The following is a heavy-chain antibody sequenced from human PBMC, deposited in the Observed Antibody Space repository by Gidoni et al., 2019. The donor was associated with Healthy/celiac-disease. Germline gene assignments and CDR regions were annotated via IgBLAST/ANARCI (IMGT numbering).Heavy chain of an antibody. CDR1: GFTFSSYS. D-gene: IGHD2-21*02. CDR3: ARGGLVVTAPYYYGMDV. CDR2: ISSSSSYI. J-gene: IGHJ6*02. Sequence: EVQLVESGGGLVKPGGSLRLSCAASGFTFSSYSMNWVRQAPGKGLEWVSSISSSSSYIYYADSVKGRFTISRDNAKNSLYLQMNSLRAEDTAVYYCARGGLVVTAPYYYGMDVWGQGTTVTVSS. V-gene: IGHV3-21*01.